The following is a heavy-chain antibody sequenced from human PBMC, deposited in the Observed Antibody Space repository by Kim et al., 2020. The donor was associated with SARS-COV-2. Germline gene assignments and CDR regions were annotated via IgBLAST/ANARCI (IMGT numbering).Heavy chain of an antibody. CDR2: IWHDGSRK. CDR3: ARDADDFWSAGYGPYYYMDV. CDR1: GFSFRNFG. D-gene: IGHD3-3*01. Sequence: GGSLRLSCAASGFSFRNFGMHWVRQAPGKGLEWVAVIWHDGSRKYYADSVKGRFTISRDNTGNTVDLQMNSLRDADTAVYYCARDADDFWSAGYGPYYYMDVWGKGTAVTVSS. J-gene: IGHJ6*03. V-gene: IGHV3-33*01.